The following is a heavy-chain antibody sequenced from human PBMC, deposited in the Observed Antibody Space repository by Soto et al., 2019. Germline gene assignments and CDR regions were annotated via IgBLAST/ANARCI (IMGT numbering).Heavy chain of an antibody. D-gene: IGHD6-13*01. CDR1: EYTFTTYS. V-gene: IGHV1-46*03. CDR3: ARDLYSSSWYVRAFDM. J-gene: IGHJ3*02. CDR2: INPTSSTT. Sequence: ASVKVSCKASEYTFTTYSLHWVRQAPGQGLEWMGIINPTSSTTSDAQKFQGRVTMTRDMSTGTVYMELSSLRSEDTAVYYCARDLYSSSWYVRAFDMWGQGTMVTVSS.